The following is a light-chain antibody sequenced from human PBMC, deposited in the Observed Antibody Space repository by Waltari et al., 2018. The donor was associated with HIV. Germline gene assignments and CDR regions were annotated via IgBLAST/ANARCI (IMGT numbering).Light chain of an antibody. Sequence: QSVLTQPPSVSAAPGQKVTISCSGSSSNIGNNYVSWYQQLPGTAPKLLMYDNNKRPSGIPHRFSGSKSGTSATLGITGLQTGDEADYYCGTWDSSLSAYVFGTGTKVTVL. J-gene: IGLJ1*01. CDR3: GTWDSSLSAYV. CDR1: SSNIGNNY. V-gene: IGLV1-51*01. CDR2: DNN.